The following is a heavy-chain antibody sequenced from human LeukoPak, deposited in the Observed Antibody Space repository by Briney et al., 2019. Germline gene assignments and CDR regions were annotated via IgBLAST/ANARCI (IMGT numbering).Heavy chain of an antibody. CDR2: FSTSGSA. CDR1: GGSISSYY. CDR3: AGGSWYSLDY. V-gene: IGHV4-4*07. Sequence: PSETLSLTCTVSGGSISSYYWSWIRQPAGEGLEWIGRFSTSGSANYNPSLKSRLTMSIDTSKNQFSLNLTSVTAADTAVYYCAGGSWYSLDYWGQGTLVTVSS. J-gene: IGHJ4*02. D-gene: IGHD6-13*01.